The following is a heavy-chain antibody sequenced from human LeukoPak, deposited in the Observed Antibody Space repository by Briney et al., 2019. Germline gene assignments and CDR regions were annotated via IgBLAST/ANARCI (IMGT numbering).Heavy chain of an antibody. D-gene: IGHD6-19*01. J-gene: IGHJ4*02. CDR3: AKALTVAGTTYFDY. CDR2: ISGSGDWT. V-gene: IGHV3-23*01. Sequence: GGSLRLSCASSGLTFSSYAMNWVRQAPGKGLEWASTISGSGDWTYYADSVKGRFTISRDNSKNTLYLQMNSLRGEDTAVYYCAKALTVAGTTYFDYWGQGTPVTVSS. CDR1: GLTFSSYA.